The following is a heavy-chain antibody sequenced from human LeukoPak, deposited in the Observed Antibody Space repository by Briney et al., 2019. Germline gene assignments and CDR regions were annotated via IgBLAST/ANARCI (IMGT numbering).Heavy chain of an antibody. CDR1: GGTFSSYA. Sequence: PGSSVKVSCKASGGTFSSYAISWVRQAPGQGLEWMGGIIPIFGTANYAQKSQGRVTITTNESTSTAYMELSSLRSEDTAVYYCARDPRYYGSGSSGFDYWGQGTLVTVSS. D-gene: IGHD3-10*01. CDR2: IIPIFGTA. J-gene: IGHJ4*02. V-gene: IGHV1-69*05. CDR3: ARDPRYYGSGSSGFDY.